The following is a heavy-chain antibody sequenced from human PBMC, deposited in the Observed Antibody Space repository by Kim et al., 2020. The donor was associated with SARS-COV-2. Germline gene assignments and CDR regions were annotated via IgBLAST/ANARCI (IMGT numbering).Heavy chain of an antibody. Sequence: GGSLRLSCAASGFTVSSNYMSCVRQAPGKGLEWVSVIYSGGSTYYADSVKGRFTISRDNSKNTLYLQMNSLRAEDTAVYYCARGGAYGSGSYYNPSPPSGMDVWGQGTTVTVSS. CDR1: GFTVSSNY. CDR3: ARGGAYGSGSYYNPSPPSGMDV. V-gene: IGHV3-53*01. CDR2: IYSGGST. D-gene: IGHD3-10*01. J-gene: IGHJ6*02.